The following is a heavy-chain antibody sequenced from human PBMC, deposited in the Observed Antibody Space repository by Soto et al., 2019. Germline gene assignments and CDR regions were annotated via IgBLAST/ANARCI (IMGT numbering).Heavy chain of an antibody. CDR1: GGTFSSYA. J-gene: IGHJ6*02. Sequence: GASVKVSCKASGGTFSSYAISWVRQAPGQGLEWMGGIIPIFGTANYAQKFQGRVTITADESTSTAYMELSSLRSEDTAVYYCASQYYDILTGYIYYYGMDVWGQGTTVTVSS. V-gene: IGHV1-69*13. CDR3: ASQYYDILTGYIYYYGMDV. CDR2: IIPIFGTA. D-gene: IGHD3-9*01.